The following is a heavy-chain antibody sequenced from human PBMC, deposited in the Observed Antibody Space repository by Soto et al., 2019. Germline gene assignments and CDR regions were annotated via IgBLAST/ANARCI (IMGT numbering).Heavy chain of an antibody. Sequence: GGSLRLSCAASGFTFSSYWMSWVRQAPGKGLEWVANIKQDGSEKYYVDSVKGRFTISRDNAKNSLYLQMNSLRAEDTAVYYCARDLALAARHSHGYYYYGMDVWGQGTTVTVSS. CDR2: IKQDGSEK. CDR3: ARDLALAARHSHGYYYYGMDV. J-gene: IGHJ6*02. CDR1: GFTFSSYW. V-gene: IGHV3-7*01. D-gene: IGHD2-15*01.